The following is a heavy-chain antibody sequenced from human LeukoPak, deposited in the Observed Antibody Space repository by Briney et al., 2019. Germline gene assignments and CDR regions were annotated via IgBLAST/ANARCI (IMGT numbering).Heavy chain of an antibody. CDR3: ARASSGSSSWSDFDY. D-gene: IGHD6-13*01. Sequence: ASVKVSXKASGYTFTGYYMHWVRQAPGQGLEWMGWISAYNGNTNYAQKLQGRVTMTTDTSTSTAYMELRSLRSDDTAIYYCARASSGSSSWSDFDYWGQGTLVTVSS. V-gene: IGHV1-18*04. J-gene: IGHJ4*02. CDR1: GYTFTGYY. CDR2: ISAYNGNT.